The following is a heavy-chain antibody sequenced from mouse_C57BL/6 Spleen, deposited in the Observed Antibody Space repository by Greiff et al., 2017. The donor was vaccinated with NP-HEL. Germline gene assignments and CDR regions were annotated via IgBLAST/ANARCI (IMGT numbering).Heavy chain of an antibody. CDR2: ISSGSSTI. Sequence: EVQGVESGGGLVKPGGSLKLSCAASGFTFSDYGMHWVRQAPEKGLEWVAYISSGSSTIYYADTVKGRFTISRDNAKNTLFLQMTSLRSEDTAMYYCARSTMVTTRYAMDYWGQGTSVTVSS. CDR1: GFTFSDYG. CDR3: ARSTMVTTRYAMDY. J-gene: IGHJ4*01. D-gene: IGHD2-2*01. V-gene: IGHV5-17*01.